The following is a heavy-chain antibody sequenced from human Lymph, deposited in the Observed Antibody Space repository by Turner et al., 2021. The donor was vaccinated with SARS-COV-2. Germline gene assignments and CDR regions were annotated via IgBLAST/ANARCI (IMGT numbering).Heavy chain of an antibody. CDR1: GYTFTGSY. D-gene: IGHD3-3*01. V-gene: IGHV1-2*02. Sequence: QVQLVQSAAEVKKPGAAVKVSCKASGYTFTGSYMHWVRQAPGQGLEWMGWINPNSGGTNYAQKFQGRVTMTRDTSNSAAYMELSRLRSDDTAVYYCARDVERYNDFWSGYSGGYGMDVWGQGTTVTVSS. J-gene: IGHJ6*02. CDR2: INPNSGGT. CDR3: ARDVERYNDFWSGYSGGYGMDV.